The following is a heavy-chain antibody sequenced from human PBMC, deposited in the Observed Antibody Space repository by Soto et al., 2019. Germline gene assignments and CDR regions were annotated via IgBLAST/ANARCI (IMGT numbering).Heavy chain of an antibody. D-gene: IGHD6-13*01. CDR3: ARWLSSSWFAVFFQF. Sequence: QGQLVQYGAEVKKPGSSVKVSCKSSGDTFTSYSIAWMRQAPGQGLEWMGRIIPKFGTTKYARKFQDRVTITADDSTSTANMERSGPRAEATAVYFCARWLSSSWFAVFFQFWGQGTRVTVSS. J-gene: IGHJ1*01. V-gene: IGHV1-69*01. CDR1: GDTFTSYS. CDR2: IIPKFGTT.